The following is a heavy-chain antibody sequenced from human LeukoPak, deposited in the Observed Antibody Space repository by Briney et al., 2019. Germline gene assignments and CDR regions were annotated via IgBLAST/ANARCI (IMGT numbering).Heavy chain of an antibody. J-gene: IGHJ5*02. Sequence: GASVKVSCKASGGTFSSYAISWVRQAPGQGLEWMGGIIPIFGTANYAQKFQGRVTITTDESTSTAYMELSSLRSEDTAVYYCAESGSYELTWWFDPWGQGTLVTVSS. CDR1: GGTFSSYA. D-gene: IGHD1-26*01. CDR3: AESGSYELTWWFDP. V-gene: IGHV1-69*05. CDR2: IIPIFGTA.